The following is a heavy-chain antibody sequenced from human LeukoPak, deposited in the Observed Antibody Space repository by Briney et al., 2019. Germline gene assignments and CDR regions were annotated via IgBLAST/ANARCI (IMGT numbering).Heavy chain of an antibody. CDR1: GGSISSYY. Sequence: SETLSLTCTVSGGSISSYYWSWIRQPPGKGLEWIGYIYYSGSTNYNPSLKSRVTISVDTSKNQFSLKLSSVTAADTAVYYCARLIAVAGTLRVPYYYGMDVWGQGTTVTVSS. J-gene: IGHJ6*02. V-gene: IGHV4-59*08. CDR3: ARLIAVAGTLRVPYYYGMDV. D-gene: IGHD6-19*01. CDR2: IYYSGST.